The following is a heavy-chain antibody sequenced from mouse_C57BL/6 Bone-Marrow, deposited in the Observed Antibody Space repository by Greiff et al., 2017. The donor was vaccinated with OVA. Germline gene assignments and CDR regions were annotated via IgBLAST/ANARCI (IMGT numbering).Heavy chain of an antibody. Sequence: DVQLVESGPGLVKPSQSLSLPCSVTGYSITSGYYWNWIRQFPGNKLEWMGYISYDGSNNYNPSLKNRISITRDTSKNQFFLKLNSVTTEDTATYYCARVSCNYLIAYWGQGTLVTVSA. CDR2: ISYDGSN. CDR3: ARVSCNYLIAY. CDR1: GYSITSGYY. J-gene: IGHJ3*01. V-gene: IGHV3-6*01. D-gene: IGHD2-1*01.